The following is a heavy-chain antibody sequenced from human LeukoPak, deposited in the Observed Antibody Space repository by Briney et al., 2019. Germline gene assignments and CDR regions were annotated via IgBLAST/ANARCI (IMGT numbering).Heavy chain of an antibody. J-gene: IGHJ5*02. V-gene: IGHV3-48*03. CDR2: ISSSGSTI. CDR3: ARDLRISVFRRFDP. Sequence: GGSLRLSCAASGFTFSSYEMNWVRQAPGKGLEWVSYISSSGSTIYYAYSVKGRFTSSRDNAKNSLYLQMNSLRAEDTAIYYCARDLRISVFRRFDPWGQGILVTVSS. CDR1: GFTFSSYE. D-gene: IGHD2/OR15-2a*01.